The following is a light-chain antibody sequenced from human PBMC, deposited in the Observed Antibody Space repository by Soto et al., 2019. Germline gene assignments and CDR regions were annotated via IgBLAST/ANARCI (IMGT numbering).Light chain of an antibody. J-gene: IGLJ2*01. V-gene: IGLV2-14*01. Sequence: QSALTQPASVSGSPGQSITISCTGTSSDVGGYNYVSWYQQHPGKAPKLMIYDVSNRPSGVSNRFSGSKSGNTASLTISGLQAEDEADYCCSSYTSSSLVVFGGGTQLTVL. CDR3: SSYTSSSLVV. CDR2: DVS. CDR1: SSDVGGYNY.